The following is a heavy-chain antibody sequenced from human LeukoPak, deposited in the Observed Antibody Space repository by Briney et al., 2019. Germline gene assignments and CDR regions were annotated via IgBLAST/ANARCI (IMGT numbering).Heavy chain of an antibody. V-gene: IGHV4-39*07. D-gene: IGHD3-10*01. Sequence: PSETLSLTCTVSGGSISSSSYYWGWIRQSPGKGLEWIGSIYYSGSTYYNPSLKSRVTISVDTSKNQFSLKLSSVTAADTAVYYCARRYYGSGSYPYWGQGTLVTVSS. CDR3: ARRYYGSGSYPY. J-gene: IGHJ4*02. CDR2: IYYSGST. CDR1: GGSISSSSYY.